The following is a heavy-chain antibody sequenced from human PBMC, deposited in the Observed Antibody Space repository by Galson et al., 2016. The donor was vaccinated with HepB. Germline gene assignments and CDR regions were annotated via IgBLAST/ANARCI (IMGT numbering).Heavy chain of an antibody. V-gene: IGHV3-53*01. J-gene: IGHJ3*01. CDR2: MYISGTP. CDR3: ARDIALVRGALDV. D-gene: IGHD3-10*01. CDR1: GFSVSSNF. Sequence: SLRLSCAASGFSVSSNFTTWVRQAPGRGLEWVSVMYISGTPYYTDSVKGRFTISRDDFKNTFHLQMNSLRVEDTAVYYCARDIALVRGALDVWGQGTVVTVSS.